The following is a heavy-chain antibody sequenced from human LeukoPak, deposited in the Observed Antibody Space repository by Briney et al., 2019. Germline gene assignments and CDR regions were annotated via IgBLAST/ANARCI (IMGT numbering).Heavy chain of an antibody. CDR2: IYYSGST. J-gene: IGHJ4*02. CDR3: AGTPWDTAMVYFDY. D-gene: IGHD5-18*01. V-gene: IGHV4-59*01. CDR1: GGSISSYY. Sequence: SETLSLTCTVSGGSISSYYWSWIRQPPGKGLEWIGYIYYSGSTNYNPSLKSRVTISVDTSKNQFSLKLSSVTAADTAVYYSAGTPWDTAMVYFDYWGQGTLVTVSS.